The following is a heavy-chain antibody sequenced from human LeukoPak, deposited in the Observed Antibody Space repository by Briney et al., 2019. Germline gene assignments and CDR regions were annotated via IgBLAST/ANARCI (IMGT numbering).Heavy chain of an antibody. CDR1: GGSISSYY. CDR2: IYYSVST. CDR3: ARGHGSYYYGSGSYYAPHWFDP. Sequence: SETLSLTCTVSGGSISSYYRSWIRQPPGKGLEWIGDIYYSVSTNYNPPLKSRVTTSVETATKHSSSKLSSRTAADTAVYYCARGHGSYYYGSGSYYAPHWFDPWGQGTLVTVSS. J-gene: IGHJ5*02. D-gene: IGHD3-10*01. V-gene: IGHV4-59*01.